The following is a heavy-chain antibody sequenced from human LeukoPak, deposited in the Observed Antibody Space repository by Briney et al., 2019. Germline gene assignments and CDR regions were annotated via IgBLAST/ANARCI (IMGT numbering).Heavy chain of an antibody. Sequence: SETLSLTCTVSGGSISSYYWSWIRQPPGKGLEWIGYIYYSGSTNYNPSLKSRVTISVDTSKNQFSLKLSSVTAADTAVYYCARDPRYCSSTSCFDAFDIWGQGTMVTVSS. J-gene: IGHJ3*02. CDR3: ARDPRYCSSTSCFDAFDI. CDR1: GGSISSYY. CDR2: IYYSGST. D-gene: IGHD2-2*01. V-gene: IGHV4-59*01.